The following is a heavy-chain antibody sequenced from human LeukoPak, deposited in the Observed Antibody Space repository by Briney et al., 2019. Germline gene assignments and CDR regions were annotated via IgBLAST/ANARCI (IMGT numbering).Heavy chain of an antibody. V-gene: IGHV4-39*01. J-gene: IGHJ4*02. CDR1: GXSISSSSSY. D-gene: IGHD6-6*01. CDR2: IYYSGST. Sequence: PSETLSLTCSVSGXSISSSSSYWGWIRQPPGKGLEWIGSIYYSGSTHYNPSLQSRVTLSVDASKNQFSLNLFSVTAADTAMYYCARHRYGSSSEVDYWGQGALVTVSS. CDR3: ARHRYGSSSEVDY.